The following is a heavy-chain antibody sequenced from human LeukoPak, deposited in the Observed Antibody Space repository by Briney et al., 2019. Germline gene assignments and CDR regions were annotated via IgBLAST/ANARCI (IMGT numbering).Heavy chain of an antibody. CDR1: GFTFSTYW. J-gene: IGHJ4*02. Sequence: GGSLRLSCAASGFTFSTYWMHWVRQAPGTGLVWVSLINSDGSSTNYADSVKGRFTISRDNAKDTLYLQMNSLRAEDTAVYYCATDVPAVTIFGYWGQGTLVTVSS. D-gene: IGHD2-2*01. CDR2: INSDGSST. CDR3: ATDVPAVTIFGY. V-gene: IGHV3-74*01.